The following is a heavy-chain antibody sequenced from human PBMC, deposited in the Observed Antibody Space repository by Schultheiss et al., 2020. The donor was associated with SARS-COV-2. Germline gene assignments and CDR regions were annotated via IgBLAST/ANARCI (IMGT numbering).Heavy chain of an antibody. CDR1: GFTFSAYG. CDR3: TRHNWNFSPPEY. J-gene: IGHJ4*02. CDR2: IYSDENNK. V-gene: IGHV3-33*01. D-gene: IGHD1-1*01. Sequence: GGSLRLSCAATGFTFSAYGMHWVRQAPGKGLEWVAAIYSDENNKYFADSVKGRFTISRDNGKNTLYLQMNSLRADDTAVYYCTRHNWNFSPPEYWGQGTLVTVSS.